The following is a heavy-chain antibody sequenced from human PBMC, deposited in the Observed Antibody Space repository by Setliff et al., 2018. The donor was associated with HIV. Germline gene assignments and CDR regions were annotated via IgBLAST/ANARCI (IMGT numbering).Heavy chain of an antibody. Sequence: GGSLRLSCAASGFTFRSYCMAWVRQAPGKGLEWVASVNPDGSEASSVGSMKGRFTVSRDNAKNSLSLQMNSLRVEDTAVYYCADPPSGYWGQGTLVTVSS. J-gene: IGHJ4*02. CDR2: VNPDGSEA. CDR3: ADPPSGY. D-gene: IGHD3-10*01. CDR1: GFTFRSYC. V-gene: IGHV3-7*01.